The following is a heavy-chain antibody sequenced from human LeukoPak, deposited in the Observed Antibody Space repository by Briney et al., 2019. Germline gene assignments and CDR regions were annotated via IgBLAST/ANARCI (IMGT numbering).Heavy chain of an antibody. CDR2: ISSISSSTI. CDR1: GFTFSSYS. J-gene: IGHJ2*01. V-gene: IGHV3-48*01. CDR3: ARDVYCSSTSYCYWFFDL. D-gene: IGHD2-2*01. Sequence: GGSLRLSCAASGFTFSSYSMNWVRQAPGKGLEWVSYISSISSSTIYYADSVKGRFTISRDNAKNSLYLQMNSLRAEDTAVYYCARDVYCSSTSYCYWFFDLWGRGTLVTVSS.